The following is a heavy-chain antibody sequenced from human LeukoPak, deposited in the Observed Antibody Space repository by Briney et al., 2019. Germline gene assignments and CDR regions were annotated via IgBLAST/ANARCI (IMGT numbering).Heavy chain of an antibody. Sequence: PSETLSLTCTVSGGSISSYYWSWIRQPPGEGLEWIGYIYYSGSTNYNPPLKSRVTISVDTSKNQFSLKLSSVTAADTAVYYCAREGLKYNFDYWGQGTLVTVSS. D-gene: IGHD2/OR15-2a*01. CDR2: IYYSGST. CDR3: AREGLKYNFDY. CDR1: GGSISSYY. V-gene: IGHV4-59*01. J-gene: IGHJ4*02.